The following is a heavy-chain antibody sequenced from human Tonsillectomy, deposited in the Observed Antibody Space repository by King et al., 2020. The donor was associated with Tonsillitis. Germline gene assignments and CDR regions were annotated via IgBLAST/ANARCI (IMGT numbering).Heavy chain of an antibody. D-gene: IGHD3-22*01. J-gene: IGHJ3*02. CDR2: IGTAGDT. CDR1: GFTFSSYD. Sequence: VQLVESGGGLVQPGGSLRLSCAASGFTFSSYDMHWVRQATGKGLEWVSAIGTAGDTYYPGSVKGRFTISRENAKNSLYLQMNSLRAGDTAVYYCARANTYYYDSCGYYYSTYFDIWGQGTMVTVSS. V-gene: IGHV3-13*01. CDR3: ARANTYYYDSCGYYYSTYFDI.